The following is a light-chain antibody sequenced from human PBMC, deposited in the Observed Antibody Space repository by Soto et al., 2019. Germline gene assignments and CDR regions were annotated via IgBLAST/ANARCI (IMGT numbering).Light chain of an antibody. CDR2: GTS. J-gene: IGKJ1*01. V-gene: IGKV3-15*01. CDR3: QQYNNWPRT. Sequence: EIVMTQSPATLSVSPGERATLSCRASQSVSSDLAWYHQKPGQASRLLIYGTSTRATGIPARFSGSGSGTDFTLTISSLQFEDFAVYYCQQYNNWPRTFGQGTKV. CDR1: QSVSSD.